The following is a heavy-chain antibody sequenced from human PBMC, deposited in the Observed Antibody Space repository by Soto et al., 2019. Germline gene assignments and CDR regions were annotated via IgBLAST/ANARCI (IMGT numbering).Heavy chain of an antibody. Sequence: GGSLRLSCAASGFTFSSYWMHWVRQAPGKGLVWVSRINSDGSSTSYADSVKGRFTISRDNAKNTLYLQMNSLRAEDTAVYYCARGSYDFWSGYYYYYGMDFWGQGPTVPVS. CDR3: ARGSYDFWSGYYYYYGMDF. D-gene: IGHD3-3*01. CDR2: INSDGSST. J-gene: IGHJ6*02. CDR1: GFTFSSYW. V-gene: IGHV3-74*01.